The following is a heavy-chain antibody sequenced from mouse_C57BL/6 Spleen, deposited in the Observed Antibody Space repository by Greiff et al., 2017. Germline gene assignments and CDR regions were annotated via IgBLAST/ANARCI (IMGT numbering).Heavy chain of an antibody. CDR2: IYPGSGGT. V-gene: IGHV1-55*01. D-gene: IGHD2-3*01. CDR1: GYTFTSYW. CDR3: ARKGDLDDGDYVY. J-gene: IGHJ2*01. Sequence: VQLQQPGAELVKPGASVKMSCKASGYTFTSYWMTWVKQRPGQGLEWIGDIYPGSGGTNYNQKFKSKATLTVDTSSSTAYMQLSSLTSEDSAVXYCARKGDLDDGDYVYWGQGTTLTVSS.